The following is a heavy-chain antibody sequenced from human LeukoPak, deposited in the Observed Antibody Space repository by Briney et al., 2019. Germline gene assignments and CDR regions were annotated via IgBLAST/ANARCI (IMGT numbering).Heavy chain of an antibody. Sequence: GGSLRLSCAASGFTFSSYSMNWVRQAPGKGLEWISYISSSSTIYSADSVKGRFTISRDNAKNSLYLQMNSLRAEDTAVYFCAREIDYGTNWFDPWGQGTLVTVSS. D-gene: IGHD4-17*01. CDR1: GFTFSSYS. CDR2: ISSSSTI. J-gene: IGHJ5*02. V-gene: IGHV3-48*01. CDR3: AREIDYGTNWFDP.